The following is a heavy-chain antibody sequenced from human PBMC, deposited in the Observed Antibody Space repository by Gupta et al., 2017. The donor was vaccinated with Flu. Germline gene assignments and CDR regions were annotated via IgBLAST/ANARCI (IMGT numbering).Heavy chain of an antibody. Sequence: QATGQGLEWMGWKNPNSGSTGYAQKFQGRVTMTRNTSISTAYMELSSLRSEDTAVYYCARVPYCGGDCYSFDPWGQGTLVTVSS. D-gene: IGHD2-21*02. CDR2: KNPNSGST. CDR3: ARVPYCGGDCYSFDP. V-gene: IGHV1-8*01. J-gene: IGHJ5*02.